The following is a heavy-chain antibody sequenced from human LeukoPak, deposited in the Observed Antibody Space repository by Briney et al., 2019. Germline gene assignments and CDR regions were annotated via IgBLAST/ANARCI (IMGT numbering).Heavy chain of an antibody. V-gene: IGHV3-11*06. CDR2: ISESSSYT. CDR3: ARERTGGYYFDY. J-gene: IGHJ4*02. CDR1: GFTFSDYY. Sequence: PGGSLRLSCAASGFTFSDYYMSWIRQAPGKGLEWVSCISESSSYTNYADSVKGRFTISRDNAKNSLYLQMNSLRAEDTAVYYCARERTGGYYFDYWGQGTLVPVSS. D-gene: IGHD6-25*01.